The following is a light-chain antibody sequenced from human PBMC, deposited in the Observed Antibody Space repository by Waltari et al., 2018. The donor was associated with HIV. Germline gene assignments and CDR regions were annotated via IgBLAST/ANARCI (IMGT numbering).Light chain of an antibody. CDR2: RNN. Sequence: LLPQPPPASGPPGQGVPISCSGSTSTIGSDTVNWYHHLPGTAPKLLIFRNNERPSGVPDRFSGSKSGTSASLAISGLQSEDEADYYCAAWDDTLNGPVFGGGTKLTVL. CDR1: TSTIGSDT. CDR3: AAWDDTLNGPV. V-gene: IGLV1-44*01. J-gene: IGLJ3*02.